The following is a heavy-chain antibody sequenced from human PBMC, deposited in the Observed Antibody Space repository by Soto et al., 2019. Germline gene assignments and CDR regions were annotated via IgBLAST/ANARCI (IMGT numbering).Heavy chain of an antibody. Sequence: GGSRRLSCAASGFTFSSYAMHWVRQAPGKGLEWVAVISYDGSNKYYADSVKGRFTISRDNSKNTLYLQMNSLRAEDTAVYYCAREPTMAYYDFWSGSPSYSSDYWGQITLVTLSS. CDR2: ISYDGSNK. CDR3: AREPTMAYYDFWSGSPSYSSDY. CDR1: GFTFSSYA. V-gene: IGHV3-30-3*01. D-gene: IGHD3-3*01. J-gene: IGHJ4*02.